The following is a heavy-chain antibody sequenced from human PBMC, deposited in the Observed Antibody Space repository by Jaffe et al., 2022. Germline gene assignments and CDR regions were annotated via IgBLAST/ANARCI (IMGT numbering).Heavy chain of an antibody. CDR1: GGSISSSSYY. CDR3: ASLGLGYDFWSGYYSVPNDQPPRDY. V-gene: IGHV4-39*01. CDR2: IYYSGST. J-gene: IGHJ4*02. D-gene: IGHD3-3*01. Sequence: QLQLQESGPGLVKPSETLSLTCTVSGGSISSSSYYWGWIRQPPGKGLEWIGSIYYSGSTYYNPSLKSRVTISVDTSKNQFSLKLSSVTAADTAVYYCASLGLGYDFWSGYYSVPNDQPPRDYWGQGTLVTVSS.